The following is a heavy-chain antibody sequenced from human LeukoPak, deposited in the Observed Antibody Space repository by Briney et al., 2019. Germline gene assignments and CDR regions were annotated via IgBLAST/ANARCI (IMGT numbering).Heavy chain of an antibody. D-gene: IGHD3-10*01. Sequence: PSETLSLACTVSGGSISSSSYYWGWIRQSPGEGLEWIGNNNPSLKSRVTISVDTSKNQFSLNLSSVTAADTAVYYCARLRYYGSGSYPMTGNWFDPWGQGTLVTVSS. CDR1: GGSISSSSYY. J-gene: IGHJ5*02. V-gene: IGHV4-39*01. CDR3: ARLRYYGSGSYPMTGNWFDP.